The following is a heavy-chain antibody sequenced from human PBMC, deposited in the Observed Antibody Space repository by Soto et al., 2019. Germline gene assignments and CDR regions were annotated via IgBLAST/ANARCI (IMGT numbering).Heavy chain of an antibody. CDR2: VYYGGST. V-gene: IGHV4-39*01. CDR1: GGSISSSSYY. J-gene: IGHJ6*03. D-gene: IGHD3-10*01. CDR3: ARRGGWFGERNIYYYYYMDV. Sequence: PSETLSLTCTVSGGSISSSSYYWGWIRQPPGKGLEWIGNVYYGGSTYYNPSLKSRVTISVETSKSQFSLKLSSVTAADTAVYYCARRGGWFGERNIYYYYYMDVWGQGTTVTVSS.